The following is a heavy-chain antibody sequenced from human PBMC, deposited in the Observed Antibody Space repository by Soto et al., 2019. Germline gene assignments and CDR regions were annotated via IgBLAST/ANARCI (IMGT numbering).Heavy chain of an antibody. J-gene: IGHJ1*01. D-gene: IGHD2-21*01. CDR3: ARLWHAEYLQH. CDR1: GGSNSSSSYY. Sequence: SLTCTVSGGSNSSSSYYWGWIRQPPGKGLEWIGSIYYSGSTYYNPSLKSRVTISVDTSKNQFSLKLSSVTAADTAVYYCARLWHAEYLQHWGQGTLVTVSS. V-gene: IGHV4-39*01. CDR2: IYYSGST.